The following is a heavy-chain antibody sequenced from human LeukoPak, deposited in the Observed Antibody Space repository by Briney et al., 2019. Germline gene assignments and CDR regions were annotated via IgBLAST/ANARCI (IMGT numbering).Heavy chain of an antibody. J-gene: IGHJ6*03. Sequence: PSETLSLTCAVYGGSFSGYYWSWIRQPPGKGLEWIGEINHSGSTNYNPSLKSRVTISVDTSKNQFSLKLSSVTAADTAVYYCAREGDADTAMLGWEDYYYYYMDVWGKGTTVTISS. CDR2: INHSGST. V-gene: IGHV4-34*01. D-gene: IGHD5-18*01. CDR1: GGSFSGYY. CDR3: AREGDADTAMLGWEDYYYYYMDV.